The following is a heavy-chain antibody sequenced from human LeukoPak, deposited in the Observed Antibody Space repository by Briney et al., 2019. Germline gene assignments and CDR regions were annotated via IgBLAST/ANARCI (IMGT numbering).Heavy chain of an antibody. CDR3: ARAGGYCSGGSCYRGYSWFDP. CDR1: GFTFSSSG. CDR2: ILYNGSNK. D-gene: IGHD2-15*01. V-gene: IGHV3-33*01. J-gene: IGHJ5*02. Sequence: GGSLRLSCAASGFTFSSSGMHWVRQAPGKGLEWVAVILYNGSNKYYADSVKGRFTISRDNSKNTLYLQMNSLRVEDTAVYYCARAGGYCSGGSCYRGYSWFDPWGQGALVTVSS.